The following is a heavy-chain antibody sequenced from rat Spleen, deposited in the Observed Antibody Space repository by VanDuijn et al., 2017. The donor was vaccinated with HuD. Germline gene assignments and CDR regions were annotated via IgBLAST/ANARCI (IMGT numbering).Heavy chain of an antibody. CDR3: ARPPLIYYGGYGDY. CDR1: GFTFNKYW. Sequence: EVQLVESGGGLVQPGRSLKLSCAASGFTFNKYWMTWIRQAPGKGLEWIASITHVGGTTFYPDSLKGRFTLSRDDAKSTLYLQMDSLRSEDTATYYCARPPLIYYGGYGDYWGQGVMVTVSS. CDR2: ITHVGGTT. J-gene: IGHJ2*01. D-gene: IGHD1-11*01. V-gene: IGHV5-31*01.